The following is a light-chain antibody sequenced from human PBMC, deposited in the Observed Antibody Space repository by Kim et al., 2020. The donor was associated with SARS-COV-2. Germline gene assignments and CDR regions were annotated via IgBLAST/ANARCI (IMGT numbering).Light chain of an antibody. V-gene: IGLV7-43*01. Sequence: TVTLPCAASPEAVTSGYYPNWFQQKPGQAPRALSYSTSNKHSGTPARFSGSLLGGKAALTLSGVQPEDEAEYYCLLYYGGAQLGVFGGGTQLTVL. CDR2: STS. CDR3: LLYYGGAQLGV. J-gene: IGLJ3*02. CDR1: PEAVTSGYY.